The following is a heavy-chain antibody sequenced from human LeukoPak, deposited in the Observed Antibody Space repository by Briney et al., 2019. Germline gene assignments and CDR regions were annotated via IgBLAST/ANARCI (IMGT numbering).Heavy chain of an antibody. V-gene: IGHV3-48*04. Sequence: PGGSLRLSCAASGFTLSSYSINWVRQAPGKGLDWVSYISSSSTTIYYADSVKGRFTISRDNAKNSLYLQMDSLGAEDTAVYYCALRRGGCSGGTCYQYFDYWGQGTLVTVSS. J-gene: IGHJ4*02. CDR3: ALRRGGCSGGTCYQYFDY. CDR2: ISSSSTTI. CDR1: GFTLSSYS. D-gene: IGHD2-15*01.